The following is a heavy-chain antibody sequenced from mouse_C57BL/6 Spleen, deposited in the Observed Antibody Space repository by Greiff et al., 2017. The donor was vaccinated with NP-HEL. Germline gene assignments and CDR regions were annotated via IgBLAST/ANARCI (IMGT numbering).Heavy chain of an antibody. J-gene: IGHJ3*01. V-gene: IGHV1-26*01. CDR1: GYTFTDYY. Sequence: EVQLQQSGPELVKPGASVKISCKASGYTFTDYYMNWVKQSHGKSLEWIGDINPNNGGTSYNQKFKGKATLTVDKSSSTAYMEVRSLTSEDSAVYYCARRARWSGFAYWGKGTLVTVAA. CDR3: ARRARWSGFAY. D-gene: IGHD2-3*01. CDR2: INPNNGGT.